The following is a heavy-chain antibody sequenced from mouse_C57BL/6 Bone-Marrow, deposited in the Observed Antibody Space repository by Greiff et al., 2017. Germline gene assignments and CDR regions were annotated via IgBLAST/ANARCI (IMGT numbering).Heavy chain of an antibody. D-gene: IGHD1-1*01. Sequence: QVQLQQSGAELMKPGASVKLSCTATGFTFTGYWIEWVNQRPGHGLEWIGEIFPGSGSTNYTETFKGKSTFTADTSSNTAYMQLSSLTTEDSAIYCGARALFYYYGSWFAYWGQGTLVTVSA. CDR1: GFTFTGYW. J-gene: IGHJ3*01. CDR2: IFPGSGST. CDR3: ARALFYYYGSWFAY. V-gene: IGHV1-9*01.